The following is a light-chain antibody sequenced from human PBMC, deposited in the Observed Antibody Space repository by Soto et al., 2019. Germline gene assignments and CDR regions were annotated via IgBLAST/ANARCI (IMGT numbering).Light chain of an antibody. CDR3: SSYTSSSTKV. CDR2: EVS. J-gene: IGLJ2*01. Sequence: QPVLTQPASVSGSPGQSITISCTGTSSDVGGYKYVSWYQRHPGKAPKLMIYEVSHRSSGVSNRFSGSKSGNTASLTISGLQAEDEADYYCSSYTSSSTKVFGGGTKLTVL. V-gene: IGLV2-14*01. CDR1: SSDVGGYKY.